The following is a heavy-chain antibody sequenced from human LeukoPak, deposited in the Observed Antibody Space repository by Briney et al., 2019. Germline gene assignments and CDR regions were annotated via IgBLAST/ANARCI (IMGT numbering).Heavy chain of an antibody. D-gene: IGHD2-2*01. J-gene: IGHJ5*02. CDR1: GGTFSSYA. CDR2: IIPIFGTA. CDR3: ARLYCSSTSCRGPFDP. Sequence: SVKVSCKASGGTFSSYAISWVRQAPGQGLEWMGGIIPIFGTANYAQEFQGRVTITADESTSTAYMELSSLRSEDTAVYYCARLYCSSTSCRGPFDPWGQGTLVTVSS. V-gene: IGHV1-69*13.